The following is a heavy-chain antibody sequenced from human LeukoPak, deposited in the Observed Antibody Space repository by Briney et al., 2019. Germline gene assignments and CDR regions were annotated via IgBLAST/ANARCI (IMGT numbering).Heavy chain of an antibody. V-gene: IGHV4-59*01. J-gene: IGHJ3*02. CDR2: IYYSGST. D-gene: IGHD3-22*01. CDR3: ARANYDSSGDPFDI. Sequence: SETLSLTCTVSGGSISSYYWSWIRQPPGKGLAWIGYIYYSGSTNYNPSLKSRVTISVDTSKNQFSLKLSSVTAADTAVYYCARANYDSSGDPFDIWGQGTMVTVSS. CDR1: GGSISSYY.